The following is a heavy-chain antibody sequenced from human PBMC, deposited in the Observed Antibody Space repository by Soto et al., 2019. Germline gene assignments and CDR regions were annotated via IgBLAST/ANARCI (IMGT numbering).Heavy chain of an antibody. Sequence: SETLSLTCAVSGGSISSGYWWGWVRQPPGKGLEWIGEISRGGNPNYNPSLKSRVTISVDTSNNEFPLRLNSVTAADTAVYYCVRNADFCYAFWGQGTLVTVSS. CDR3: VRNADFCYAF. J-gene: IGHJ4*02. D-gene: IGHD2-2*01. CDR1: GGSISSGYW. V-gene: IGHV4-4*02. CDR2: ISRGGNP.